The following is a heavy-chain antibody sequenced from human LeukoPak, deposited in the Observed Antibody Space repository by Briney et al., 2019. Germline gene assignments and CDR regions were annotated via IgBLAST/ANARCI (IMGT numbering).Heavy chain of an antibody. J-gene: IGHJ4*02. CDR1: GFTFSSHI. V-gene: IGHV3-30-3*01. Sequence: GRSLRLSCAASGFTFSSHILHWVRQSPGKGLEWVAVISIDGSTKYYADSVKGRFTVSRDTSTNTLYLQMNSLRIEDTAVYYCARENSALPARGPFDYWGQGTLVPVSS. CDR3: ARENSALPARGPFDY. CDR2: ISIDGSTK. D-gene: IGHD6-6*01.